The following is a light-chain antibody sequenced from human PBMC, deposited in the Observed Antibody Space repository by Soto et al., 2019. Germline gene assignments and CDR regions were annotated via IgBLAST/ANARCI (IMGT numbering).Light chain of an antibody. V-gene: IGLV2-23*01. CDR1: SSV. CDR2: EDT. Sequence: QSALTQPASVSGSPGQSITISCTGTSSVSWFQQHPGKAPKLMICEDTKRPSGISNRFSGSKSGNAASLTISGLQAEDEADYYCCSYAGSNNYVFGGGTKVTVL. CDR3: CSYAGSNNYV. J-gene: IGLJ2*01.